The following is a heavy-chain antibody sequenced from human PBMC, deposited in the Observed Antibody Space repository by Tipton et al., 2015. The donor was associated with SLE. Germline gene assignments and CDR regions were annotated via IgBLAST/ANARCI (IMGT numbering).Heavy chain of an antibody. J-gene: IGHJ3*02. CDR2: IIPIFGSA. Sequence: QLVQSGPEVKKPGASVKVSCKASGGTFSSYSITWVRQVPGQGPEWMGAIIPIFGSATYAQQFEGRVTISTDESTSAAYMELSNLRSEDTGVYYCAREGPPRYFGYDIWGQGTMVTVSS. V-gene: IGHV1-69*05. CDR3: AREGPPRYFGYDI. D-gene: IGHD3-9*01. CDR1: GGTFSSYS.